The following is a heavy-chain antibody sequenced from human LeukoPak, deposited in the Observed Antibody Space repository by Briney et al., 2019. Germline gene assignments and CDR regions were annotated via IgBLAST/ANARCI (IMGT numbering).Heavy chain of an antibody. V-gene: IGHV3-74*01. CDR3: ARIDTFDY. J-gene: IGHJ4*02. CDR1: GFTFSNYW. Sequence: GGSLRLSCAASGFTFSNYWMHWVRHAPGKGLVWVSRISNEGRSTTYAHSVKGRFTLSRDNDRNTMYLQMNSLRAEDTAVYYCARIDTFDYWGQGTLVTVSS. CDR2: ISNEGRST. D-gene: IGHD3-9*01.